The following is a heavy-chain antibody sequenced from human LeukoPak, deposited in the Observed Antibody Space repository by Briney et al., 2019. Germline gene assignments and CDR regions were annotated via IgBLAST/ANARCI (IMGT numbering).Heavy chain of an antibody. V-gene: IGHV3-23*01. Sequence: GGSLRLSCAASGFTFSSYAMSWVRQAPGKGLEWVSAISGSGGSTYYADSVKGRFTISRDNSKNTLYLQMNSLRAEDTAVYYCARVPFSSSGWFLGAFDIWGQGTMVTVSS. J-gene: IGHJ3*02. CDR3: ARVPFSSSGWFLGAFDI. CDR1: GFTFSSYA. D-gene: IGHD6-19*01. CDR2: ISGSGGST.